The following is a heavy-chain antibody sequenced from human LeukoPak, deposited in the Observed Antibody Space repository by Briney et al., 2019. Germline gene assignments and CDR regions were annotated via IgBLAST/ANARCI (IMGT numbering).Heavy chain of an antibody. J-gene: IGHJ3*02. V-gene: IGHV4-59*01. CDR2: IYYSGST. Sequence: SETLSLTCTVSGGSISSYYWSWIRHPPGKGLEWIGYIYYSGSTSYNASLKSRVTISVDTSKKQFSLKLSSVTAADTAFYYCARYIVSYPHDAFDIWGQGTMVTVSS. CDR1: GGSISSYY. CDR3: ARYIVSYPHDAFDI. D-gene: IGHD1-26*01.